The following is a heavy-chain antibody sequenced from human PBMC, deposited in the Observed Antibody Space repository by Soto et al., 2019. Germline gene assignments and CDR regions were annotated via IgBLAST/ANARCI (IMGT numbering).Heavy chain of an antibody. CDR3: ARDDVDTAMPYGMDV. CDR1: GGTFSSYA. Sequence: QVQLVQSGAEVKKPGSSVKVSCKASGGTFSSYAISWVRQAPGQGLEWMGGIIPIFGTANYAQKFQGRVPITADESTSTAYMELSSLRSEDMAVYYCARDDVDTAMPYGMDVWGQGTTVTVSS. J-gene: IGHJ6*02. D-gene: IGHD5-18*01. CDR2: IIPIFGTA. V-gene: IGHV1-69*12.